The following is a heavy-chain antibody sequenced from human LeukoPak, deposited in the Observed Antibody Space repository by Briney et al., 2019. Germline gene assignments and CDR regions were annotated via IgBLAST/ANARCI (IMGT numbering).Heavy chain of an antibody. CDR3: AREQWAYRSYYASSGYHDY. CDR2: IYTSGST. J-gene: IGHJ4*02. Sequence: NPSETLSLTCTVSGGSISSGSYFWSWIRQPAGKGLERIGRIYTSGSTNYSPSLKSRVTISVDTSRNQFSLNLTSVTAADTAMYYCAREQWAYRSYYASSGYHDYWGQGTLVTVSS. V-gene: IGHV4-61*02. D-gene: IGHD3-22*01. CDR1: GGSISSGSYF.